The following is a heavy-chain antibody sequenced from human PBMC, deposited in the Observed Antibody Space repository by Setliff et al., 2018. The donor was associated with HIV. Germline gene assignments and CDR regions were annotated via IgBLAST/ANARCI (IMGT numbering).Heavy chain of an antibody. V-gene: IGHV3-21*01. CDR2: ISSSSSYI. CDR3: ARDTSPIY. Sequence: ETLRLSCAASGFTFSSYSMNWVRQAPGKGLEWVSSISSSSSYIYYADSVKGRFTISGDNAKNSLYLQMNSLRAEDTAVYYCARDTSPIYWGQGTLVTVSS. J-gene: IGHJ4*02. CDR1: GFTFSSYS.